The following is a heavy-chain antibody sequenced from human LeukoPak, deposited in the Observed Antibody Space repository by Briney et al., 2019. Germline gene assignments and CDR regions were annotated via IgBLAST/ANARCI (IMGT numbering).Heavy chain of an antibody. Sequence: VASVKVSCKASGYTFTGYYMHWVRQAPGQGLEWMGWINPNSGGTNYAQKFQGRVTMTRDTSISTAYMELSRLRSEDTAVYYCARGRGYYSSGSLSYWGQGTLVTVSS. CDR3: ARGRGYYSSGSLSY. V-gene: IGHV1-2*02. CDR2: INPNSGGT. J-gene: IGHJ4*02. D-gene: IGHD6-19*01. CDR1: GYTFTGYY.